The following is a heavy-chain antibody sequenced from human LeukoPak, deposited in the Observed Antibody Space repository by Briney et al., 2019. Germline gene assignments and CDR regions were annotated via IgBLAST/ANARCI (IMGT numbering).Heavy chain of an antibody. Sequence: GGSLRLSCAASGFTVSSNYMSWVRQAPGKGLEWVSVIYSGGSTYYADSVKGRFTISRDNSKNTLYLQMNSLRSEDTAVYYCARHYGGNLQYYFDYWGQGTLVTVSS. V-gene: IGHV3-53*05. J-gene: IGHJ4*02. CDR2: IYSGGST. D-gene: IGHD4-23*01. CDR1: GFTVSSNY. CDR3: ARHYGGNLQYYFDY.